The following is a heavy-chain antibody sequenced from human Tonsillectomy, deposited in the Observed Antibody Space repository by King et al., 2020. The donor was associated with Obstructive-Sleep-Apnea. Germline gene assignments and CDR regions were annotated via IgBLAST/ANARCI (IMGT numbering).Heavy chain of an antibody. CDR1: GFTFSNAW. CDR2: IKSKTDGGTT. J-gene: IGHJ6*02. D-gene: IGHD3-10*01. CDR3: TTDPDGSGSYYTRPLYYGMDV. V-gene: IGHV3-15*01. Sequence: VQLVESGGGLVKPGGSLRLSCAASGFTFSNAWMSWVRQAPGKGLEWVGRIKSKTDGGTTDYAAPVKGRFTISRDDSKNTLYLQMNSLKTEDTAVYYCTTDPDGSGSYYTRPLYYGMDVWGQGTTVTVSS.